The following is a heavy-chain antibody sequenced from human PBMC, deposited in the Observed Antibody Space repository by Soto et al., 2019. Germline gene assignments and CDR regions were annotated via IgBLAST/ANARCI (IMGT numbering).Heavy chain of an antibody. D-gene: IGHD2-2*01. Sequence: GGSLRLSCAASGFTFSSYEMNWVRQAPGKGLKWVSYISSSGSTIYYADSVKGRFTISRDNAKNSLYLQMNSLRAEDTAVYYCARYCSSTSCYFSAGSGMDVWGQGTTVTVSS. V-gene: IGHV3-48*03. CDR1: GFTFSSYE. CDR3: ARYCSSTSCYFSAGSGMDV. J-gene: IGHJ6*02. CDR2: ISSSGSTI.